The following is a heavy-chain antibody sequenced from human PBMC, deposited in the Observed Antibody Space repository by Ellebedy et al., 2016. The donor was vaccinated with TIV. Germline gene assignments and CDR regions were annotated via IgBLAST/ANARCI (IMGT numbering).Heavy chain of an antibody. CDR1: GFNFKIYS. CDR2: ISCRGINT. V-gene: IGHV3-23*01. J-gene: IGHJ2*01. CDR3: AEDPYYGFGDFDL. D-gene: IGHD3-10*01. Sequence: GESLKISXEASGFNFKIYSMAWVRQGPGKGLEWVSGISCRGINTEYEDSVKGRFTISRDNSKNTLYLQMNSLRADDTAIYSCAEDPYYGFGDFDLWGRGTLVTVSS.